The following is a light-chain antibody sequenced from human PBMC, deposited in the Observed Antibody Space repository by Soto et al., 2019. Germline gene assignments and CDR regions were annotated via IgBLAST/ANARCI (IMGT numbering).Light chain of an antibody. CDR2: EDN. CDR1: SGSIASNY. V-gene: IGLV6-57*04. Sequence: NFMLTLLHSVSDSPGTTVTISFTRSSGSIASNYVQWYQQRPGSAPTTVIYEDNQRASGVPDRFSGSIDSSSNSASLTISGLKTEDEADYYCQSYDSSTVVFGGGTQLTVL. CDR3: QSYDSSTVV. J-gene: IGLJ2*01.